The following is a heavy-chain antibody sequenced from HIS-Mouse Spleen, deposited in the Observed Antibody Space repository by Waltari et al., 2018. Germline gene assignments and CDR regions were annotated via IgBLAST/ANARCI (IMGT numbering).Heavy chain of an antibody. CDR2: INHSGST. D-gene: IGHD6-13*01. V-gene: IGHV4-34*01. Sequence: QVQLQQWGAGLLKPSETLSLTCAVYGGSFSGYYWSWIRQPPGKGLEWIGEINHSGSTNYNPSLKSRVTISVDTSKNQFSLKLSSVTAADTAVYYCARALIAAFDDWGQGTLVTVSS. J-gene: IGHJ4*02. CDR1: GGSFSGYY. CDR3: ARALIAAFDD.